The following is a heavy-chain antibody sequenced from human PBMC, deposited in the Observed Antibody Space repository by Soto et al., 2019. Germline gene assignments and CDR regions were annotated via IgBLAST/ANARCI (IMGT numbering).Heavy chain of an antibody. CDR2: IYYSGST. J-gene: IGHJ6*02. V-gene: IGHV4-59*01. CDR3: ASSMVRGVIFRGMDV. CDR1: GGSISSYY. D-gene: IGHD3-10*01. Sequence: QVQLQESGPGLVKPSETLSLTCTVSGGSISSYYWSWIRQPPGKGLEWIGYIYYSGSTNYNPSLKSRVTISVDTSKNQFSLKLSSVTAADTAVYYCASSMVRGVIFRGMDVWGQGTTVTVSS.